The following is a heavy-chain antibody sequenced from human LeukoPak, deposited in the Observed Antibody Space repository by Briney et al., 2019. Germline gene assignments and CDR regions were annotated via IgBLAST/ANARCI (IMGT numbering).Heavy chain of an antibody. D-gene: IGHD4-17*01. Sequence: GGSLKLSCAASGFTFSGSAMHWVRQASGKGLEWVGRIRSKPNSYATVYAASVKGRFTISRDDSKNTAYLQMNSLETEDTAVYYCTSPVSDYDYYAMDVWGQGTTVTVSS. CDR3: TSPVSDYDYYAMDV. V-gene: IGHV3-73*01. J-gene: IGHJ6*02. CDR2: IRSKPNSYAT. CDR1: GFTFSGSA.